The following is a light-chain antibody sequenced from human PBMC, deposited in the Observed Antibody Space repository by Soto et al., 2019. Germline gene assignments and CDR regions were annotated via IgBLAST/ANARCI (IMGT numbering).Light chain of an antibody. CDR3: QQRSNWRT. CDR1: QSVSSY. J-gene: IGKJ1*01. CDR2: DAS. V-gene: IGKV3-11*01. Sequence: EVVLTKSPATLSLSPGERATLSCRASQSVSSYLAWYQQKPGQAPRLLIYDASNRATGIPARFSGGGSGTDFTLTISSLEPEDFAVYYCQQRSNWRTFGQGTKVAIK.